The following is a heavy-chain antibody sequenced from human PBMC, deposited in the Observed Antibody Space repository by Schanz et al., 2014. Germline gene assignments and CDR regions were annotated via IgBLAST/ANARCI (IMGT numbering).Heavy chain of an antibody. Sequence: EVQLVESGGGLVQPGGSLRLSCATSGLTFTSAWMSWVRQAPGKGLEWVSYISGSSRTIYYADSMKGRFTVSRDNAENALYLQMNNLRAEATGLYSCARESSGSHYRLDSWGQGTLVTVSS. D-gene: IGHD1-26*01. J-gene: IGHJ4*02. V-gene: IGHV3-48*01. CDR2: ISGSSRTI. CDR1: GLTFTSAW. CDR3: ARESSGSHYRLDS.